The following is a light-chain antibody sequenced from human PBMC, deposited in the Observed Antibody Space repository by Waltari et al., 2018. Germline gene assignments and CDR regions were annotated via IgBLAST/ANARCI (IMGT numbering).Light chain of an antibody. CDR2: DVT. J-gene: IGLJ3*02. V-gene: IGLV2-11*01. CDR3: CSYAGSYTWV. CDR1: TNDLGSYDY. Sequence: SALPQPRSVSGSPGQSVTISCPGTTNDLGSYDYVSWYQQHPGKAPKLIILDVTKRPSGVPDRLSGSKSGNTASLTISGLRAEDEAEYYCCSYAGSYTWVYGGGTKLTVV.